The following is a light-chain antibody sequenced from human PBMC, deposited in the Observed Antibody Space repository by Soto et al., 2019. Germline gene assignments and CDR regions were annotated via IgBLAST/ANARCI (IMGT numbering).Light chain of an antibody. CDR1: NNDVGGYNF. J-gene: IGLJ3*02. CDR3: FSYTASDIWV. V-gene: IGLV2-11*01. CDR2: AVS. Sequence: QAVVTQPRSVSGSPGQSVTISCTGTNNDVGGYNFVSWYQQLPGKAPKLMISAVSRRPSGVPDRFSGSKSGNTASLTISGLQADDEADYFCFSYTASDIWVFGGGTKLTVL.